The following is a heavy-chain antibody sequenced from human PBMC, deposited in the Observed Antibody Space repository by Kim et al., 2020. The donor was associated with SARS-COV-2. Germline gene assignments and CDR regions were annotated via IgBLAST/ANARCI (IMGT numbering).Heavy chain of an antibody. CDR3: ARINSTSFLDAVLDY. CDR2: INAGNGNT. Sequence: ASVKVSCKASGYTFTSYAMHWVRQAPGQRLEWMGWINAGNGNTKYSQKFQGRVTITRDTSASTAYMELSSLRSEDTAVYYCARINSTSFLDAVLDYWGQGTLVTVSS. D-gene: IGHD2-2*01. V-gene: IGHV1-3*01. CDR1: GYTFTSYA. J-gene: IGHJ4*02.